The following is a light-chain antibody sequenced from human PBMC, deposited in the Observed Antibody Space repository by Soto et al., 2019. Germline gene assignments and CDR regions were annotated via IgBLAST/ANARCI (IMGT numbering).Light chain of an antibody. Sequence: QSVLTQPASVSGSPGQSITISCTGTSSDVGGYNYVSWYQLHPGKAPKLMVYEVSNRPSGVSNRFSGSKSGNTASLTISGLQAEDEADCYCSSYTSSTAYVFGTGTKVTVL. CDR2: EVS. V-gene: IGLV2-14*01. CDR1: SSDVGGYNY. CDR3: SSYTSSTAYV. J-gene: IGLJ1*01.